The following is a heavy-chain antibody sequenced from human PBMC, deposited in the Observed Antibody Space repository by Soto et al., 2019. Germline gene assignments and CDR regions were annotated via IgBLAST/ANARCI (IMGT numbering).Heavy chain of an antibody. CDR2: IYYSGST. CDR3: ARDTMVRGSAV. J-gene: IGHJ6*02. CDR1: GGSVSSGSYY. Sequence: ETLSLTCTVSGGSVSSGSYYWSWIRQPPGKGLEWIGYIYYSGSTNYNPSLKSRVTISVDTSKNQFSLKLSSVTAADTAVYYCARDTMVRGSAVWGQGTTVTVSS. V-gene: IGHV4-61*01. D-gene: IGHD3-10*01.